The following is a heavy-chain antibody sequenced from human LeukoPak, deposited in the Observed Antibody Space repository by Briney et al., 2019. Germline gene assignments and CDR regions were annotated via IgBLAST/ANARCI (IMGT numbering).Heavy chain of an antibody. D-gene: IGHD3-10*01. CDR2: ISSSSSYT. CDR1: GFTFSDYY. V-gene: IGHV3-11*06. CDR3: AKDLGLRAYHYYGMDV. Sequence: GGSLILSCAASGFTFSDYYMSWIRQAPGKGLEWVSYISSSSSYTNYADSVKGRFTISRDNSKNTLYLQMNSLRAGDTAVYYCAKDLGLRAYHYYGMDVWGQGTTVTVSS. J-gene: IGHJ6*02.